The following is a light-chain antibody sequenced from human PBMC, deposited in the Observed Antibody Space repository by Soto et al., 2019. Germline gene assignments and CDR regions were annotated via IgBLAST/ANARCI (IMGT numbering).Light chain of an antibody. CDR3: QQYYATPYT. V-gene: IGKV4-1*01. CDR1: QSVLYSSNNKNY. CDR2: WAS. Sequence: DIVMTQSPDSLAVSLGERATINCKSSQSVLYSSNNKNYLAWYQQKPGQPPKLLISWASTRESGVPDRFSGSGSGTDFTLTISSLQAEDVAVYYCQQYYATPYTFGRGTKLEI. J-gene: IGKJ2*01.